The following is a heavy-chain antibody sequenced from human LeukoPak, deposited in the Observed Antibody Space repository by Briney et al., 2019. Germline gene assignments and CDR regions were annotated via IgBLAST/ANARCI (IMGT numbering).Heavy chain of an antibody. CDR2: ISAYNGNT. CDR3: ARDFFSSSCYLRFSGLFDY. D-gene: IGHD6-13*01. V-gene: IGHV1-18*01. Sequence: ASVKVSCKASGYTFTSYGISWVRQAPGQGLEWMGWISAYNGNTNYAQKLQGRGTMTTDTSTSTAYMELRSLRSDDTAVYYCARDFFSSSCYLRFSGLFDYWGQGTLVTVSS. J-gene: IGHJ4*02. CDR1: GYTFTSYG.